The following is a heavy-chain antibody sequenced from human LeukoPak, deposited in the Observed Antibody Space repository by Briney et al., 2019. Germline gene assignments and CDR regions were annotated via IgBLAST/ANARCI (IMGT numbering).Heavy chain of an antibody. Sequence: PSETLSLTCSVSGGSITSYYWSWIRQPPGKGLEWIGHVSDGGRTNYSPSLRSRVSTSVDTSKNQFSLKLNSVTAADTAVYFCARASTTFDDWGQGTLVTVSS. D-gene: IGHD1-14*01. CDR2: VSDGGRT. CDR1: GGSITSYY. J-gene: IGHJ4*02. V-gene: IGHV4-59*01. CDR3: ARASTTFDD.